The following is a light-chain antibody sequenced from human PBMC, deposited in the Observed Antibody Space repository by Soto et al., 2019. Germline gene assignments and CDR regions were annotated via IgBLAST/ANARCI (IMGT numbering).Light chain of an antibody. Sequence: DIQMTQSPSSLSASVGDRVTITCRASQSISSYLNWYQQKPGKAPKLLIYAASSLQSGVPSRFSGSGSGTDFTLTISSLQPEDFATYSCQQSDSTQWTFGQGTKVEIK. CDR1: QSISSY. CDR2: AAS. J-gene: IGKJ1*01. CDR3: QQSDSTQWT. V-gene: IGKV1-39*01.